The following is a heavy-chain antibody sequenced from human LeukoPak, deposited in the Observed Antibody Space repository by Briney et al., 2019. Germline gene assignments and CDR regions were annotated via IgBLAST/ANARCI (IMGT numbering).Heavy chain of an antibody. V-gene: IGHV1-2*02. J-gene: IGHJ4*02. CDR3: ARDEGTTVTDY. Sequence: ASVKVSCKASGYTFTDFYIHWVRQAPGQGLEWMGWINPNSGSTRYAQKFEGRVSMTRDTSISTAYMELSSLRSDDTAVYYCARDEGTTVTDYWGQGTLVTVSS. CDR2: INPNSGST. D-gene: IGHD4-17*01. CDR1: GYTFTDFY.